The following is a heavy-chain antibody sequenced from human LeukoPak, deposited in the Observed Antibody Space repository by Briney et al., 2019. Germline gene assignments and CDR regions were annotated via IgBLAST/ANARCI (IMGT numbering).Heavy chain of an antibody. CDR1: GGPFSGYY. D-gene: IGHD1-26*01. CDR2: INHSGST. CDR3: ARSGDSGSYYYYIDV. Sequence: SETLSLTCAVYGGPFSGYYWSWIRQPPGKGLEWIGEINHSGSTNYNPSLKSRVTISVDTSKNQFSLKLSSVTAADTAVYYCARSGDSGSYYYYIDVWGKGTTVTVSS. J-gene: IGHJ6*03. V-gene: IGHV4-34*01.